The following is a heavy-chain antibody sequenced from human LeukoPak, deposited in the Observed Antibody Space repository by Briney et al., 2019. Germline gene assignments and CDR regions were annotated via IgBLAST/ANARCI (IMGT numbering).Heavy chain of an antibody. J-gene: IGHJ6*03. V-gene: IGHV3-72*01. Sequence: QPGGSLRLSCAASGFAFKNAWMSWVRQAPGKGLEWLGRTRNKANSYTTEYAASVKGRFTISRDDSKNSLYLQMNSLKTEDTAVYYCAREGKRITMVRGVITPRGYYYMDVWGKGTTVTVSS. CDR2: TRNKANSYTT. D-gene: IGHD3-10*01. CDR3: AREGKRITMVRGVITPRGYYYMDV. CDR1: GFAFKNAW.